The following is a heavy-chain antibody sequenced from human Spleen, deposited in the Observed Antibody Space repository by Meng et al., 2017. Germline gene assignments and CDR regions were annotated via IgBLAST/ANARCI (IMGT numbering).Heavy chain of an antibody. J-gene: IGHJ4*02. D-gene: IGHD4-11*01. CDR2: INHSGST. V-gene: IGHV4-34*01. CDR1: GGSFSDYY. Sequence: QVHLQQWGAGLLKPSEPLALPCVVSGGSFSDYYWSWIRQPPGKGLEWIGEINHSGSTNYNPSLESRATISVDTSQNNLSLKLSSVTAADSAVYYCARGPTTMAHDFDYWGQGTLVTVSS. CDR3: ARGPTTMAHDFDY.